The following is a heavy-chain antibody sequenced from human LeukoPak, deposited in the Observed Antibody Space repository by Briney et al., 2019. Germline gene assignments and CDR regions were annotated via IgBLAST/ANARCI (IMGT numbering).Heavy chain of an antibody. CDR3: ARADIYCSGGSCYLDY. CDR1: GFTFSDYY. J-gene: IGHJ4*02. D-gene: IGHD2-15*01. Sequence: GGSLRLSCAASGFTFSDYYMSWIRQAPGKGLEWVSYISSGGSTIYYADSVKGRFTISRDNAKNSLYLQMNSLRAEDTAVYYCARADIYCSGGSCYLDYWGQGTLVTVSS. V-gene: IGHV3-11*01. CDR2: ISSGGSTI.